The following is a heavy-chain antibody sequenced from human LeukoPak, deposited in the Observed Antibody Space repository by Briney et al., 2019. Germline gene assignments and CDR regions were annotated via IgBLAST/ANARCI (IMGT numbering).Heavy chain of an antibody. J-gene: IGHJ5*02. Sequence: ETQSLTCTVSGASISDYYWGWIRQPPGKGLEWIAYIYSSGTTNYNPSLRSRVTISVDTCKNQFSLKLSSVTAADTAVYYCVRPNHAPLAGPWFDPWGQGTLALVSS. CDR1: GASISDYY. V-gene: IGHV4-59*08. CDR2: IYSSGTT. D-gene: IGHD6-19*01. CDR3: VRPNHAPLAGPWFDP.